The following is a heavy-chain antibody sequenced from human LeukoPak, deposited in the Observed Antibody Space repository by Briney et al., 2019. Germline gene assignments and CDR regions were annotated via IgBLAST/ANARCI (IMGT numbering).Heavy chain of an antibody. D-gene: IGHD2-21*01. CDR2: IYTSGST. Sequence: KSSETLSLTCTVSGGSISSGGYYWSWIRQPAGKGLEWIGRIYTSGSTNYNPSLKSRVNISVDTSKNQFSLKLSSVTAADTAVYYCARVRPYCGGDCYSGVWFDPWGQGTLVTVSS. J-gene: IGHJ5*02. CDR3: ARVRPYCGGDCYSGVWFDP. CDR1: GGSISSGGYY. V-gene: IGHV4-61*02.